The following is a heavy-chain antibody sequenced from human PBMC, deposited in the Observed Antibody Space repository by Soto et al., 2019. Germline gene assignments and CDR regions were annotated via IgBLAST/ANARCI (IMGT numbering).Heavy chain of an antibody. CDR3: ARDCSGGSCYPGMDV. Sequence: EVQLVESGGGLVKPGGSLRLSCAASGFNFNSYTINWVRQAPGKRLEWLSSISSNGYIFSTDSVRGRFTISRDNAKNSVYLQINSLRAEDTAVYFCARDCSGGSCYPGMDVWGQGTTVTVSS. J-gene: IGHJ6*02. CDR1: GFNFNSYT. V-gene: IGHV3-21*01. D-gene: IGHD2-15*01. CDR2: ISSNGYI.